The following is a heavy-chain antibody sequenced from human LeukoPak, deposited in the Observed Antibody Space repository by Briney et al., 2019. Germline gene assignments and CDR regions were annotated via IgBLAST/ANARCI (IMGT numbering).Heavy chain of an antibody. CDR1: GGSCSGYY. CDR3: ARGGYSGLPIPNWFDP. CDR2: INHSGST. J-gene: IGHJ5*02. Sequence: SETLSLTCAVYGGSCSGYYWSWIRQPPGKGLEWIGEINHSGSTNYNPSLKSRVTISVDTSKNQFSLKLSSVTAADTAVYYCARGGYSGLPIPNWFDPWGQGTLVTVSS. V-gene: IGHV4-34*01. D-gene: IGHD5-12*01.